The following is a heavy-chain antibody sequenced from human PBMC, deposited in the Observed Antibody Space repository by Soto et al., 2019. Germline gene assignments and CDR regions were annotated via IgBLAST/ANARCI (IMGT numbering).Heavy chain of an antibody. CDR1: GFTFSSYA. V-gene: IGHV3-23*01. J-gene: IGHJ4*02. CDR3: AKDRCSGGSCYSYYFDY. Sequence: PGGSLRLSCAASGFTFSSYAMSWVRQAPGKGLEWVSAISGSGGSTYYADSVKGRFTISRDNSKNTLYLQMNSLRAEDTAVYYCAKDRCSGGSCYSYYFDYWGQGTLVTVSS. CDR2: ISGSGGST. D-gene: IGHD2-15*01.